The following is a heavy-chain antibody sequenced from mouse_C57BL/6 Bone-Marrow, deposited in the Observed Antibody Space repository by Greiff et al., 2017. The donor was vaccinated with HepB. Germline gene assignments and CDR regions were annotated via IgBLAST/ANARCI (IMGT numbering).Heavy chain of an antibody. J-gene: IGHJ4*01. CDR3: ASEITTGSSMDY. Sequence: EVQLQQSGPGLVKPSQSLSLTCSVSGYSITSGYFRYWIRQSPGNKLEWMGYISYDGSNNYNPSFKNRDSITRDTSKNQLFLKLNSVTTEDTATYYWASEITTGSSMDYWGQGTSVTVSS. V-gene: IGHV3-6*01. CDR1: GYSITSGYF. CDR2: ISYDGSN. D-gene: IGHD1-1*01.